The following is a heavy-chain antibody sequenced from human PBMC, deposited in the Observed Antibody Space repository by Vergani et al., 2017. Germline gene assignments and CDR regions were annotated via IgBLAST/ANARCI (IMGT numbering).Heavy chain of an antibody. J-gene: IGHJ3*02. D-gene: IGHD3-10*01. V-gene: IGHV4-39*01. CDR1: GGSISSSSYY. CDR3: ATGAAPPYYGSGICAFDI. Sequence: QLQLQESGPGLVKPSETLSLTCTVSGGSISSSSYYWGWIRQPPGKGLEWIGSIYYSGRTYYNPSLKSRVTISVDTSKNQFSLKLSSVTAADTAVYYCATGAAPPYYGSGICAFDIWGQGTMVTVSS. CDR2: IYYSGRT.